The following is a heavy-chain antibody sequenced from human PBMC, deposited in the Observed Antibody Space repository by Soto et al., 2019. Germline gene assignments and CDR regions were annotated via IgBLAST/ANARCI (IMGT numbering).Heavy chain of an antibody. V-gene: IGHV3-30-3*01. J-gene: IGHJ4*02. CDR1: GFTTPSGFTFSYYA. CDR3: ARGTAGELLDY. CDR2: ISYDGTNK. D-gene: IGHD3-10*01. Sequence: QVQLVESGGGVVQPGKSLRLSCAASGFTTPSGFTFSYYAMHWVRQAPGKGLEWVAVISYDGTNKNYAYSVKGRFTISRENSQITVSLEMNSLGVDDPAVYYCARGTAGELLDYWGQGTLVTVSS.